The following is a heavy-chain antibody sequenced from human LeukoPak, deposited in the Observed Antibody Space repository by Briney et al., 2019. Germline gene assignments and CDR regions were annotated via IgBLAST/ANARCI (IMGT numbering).Heavy chain of an antibody. CDR1: GSSFTSYW. Sequence: GESLKISCKGSGSSFTSYWIGWVRQMPGKGLEWMGIIYPGDSDTRYSPSFQGQVTISADKSISTAYLQWSSLKASDTAMYYCARPPAEDTAMAPFDYWGQGTLVTVSS. CDR3: ARPPAEDTAMAPFDY. D-gene: IGHD5-18*01. CDR2: IYPGDSDT. V-gene: IGHV5-51*01. J-gene: IGHJ4*02.